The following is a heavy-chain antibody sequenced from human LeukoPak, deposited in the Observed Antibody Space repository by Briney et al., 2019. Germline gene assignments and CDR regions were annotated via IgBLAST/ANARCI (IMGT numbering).Heavy chain of an antibody. V-gene: IGHV4-59*08. Sequence: SETLYLTCTVSGGSISSDYWSWIRQPPGKGLEWIGYIHYSGRTNYNPSLKSRITISVDTSKTQFSLKLSSVTAADTAVYYCATLRGSSSAVFDYWGQGTLVTVSS. D-gene: IGHD2-2*01. CDR2: IHYSGRT. CDR1: GGSISSDY. J-gene: IGHJ4*02. CDR3: ATLRGSSSAVFDY.